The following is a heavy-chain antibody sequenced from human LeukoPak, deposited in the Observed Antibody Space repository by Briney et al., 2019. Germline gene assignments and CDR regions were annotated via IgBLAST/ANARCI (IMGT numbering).Heavy chain of an antibody. CDR2: IYPGDSDT. CDR1: GYIFTSYW. CDR3: ASLGVYYGSGSYLSSFDY. Sequence: GESLKISCKGSGYIFTSYWIGWVRQLPGKGLEGMGSIYPGDSDTRYSPSFQGQVTISADKSISTAYLQWSSLKASDTAMYYCASLGVYYGSGSYLSSFDYWGQGTLVTVSS. J-gene: IGHJ4*02. D-gene: IGHD3-10*01. V-gene: IGHV5-51*01.